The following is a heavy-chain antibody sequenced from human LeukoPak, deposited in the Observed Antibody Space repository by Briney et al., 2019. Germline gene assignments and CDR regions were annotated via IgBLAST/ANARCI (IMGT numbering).Heavy chain of an antibody. CDR1: GGSISSGSYY. Sequence: SETLSLTCTVSGGSISSGSYYWSWIRQPAGKGLEWIGRIYTSGSTNYNPSLKSLVTISVDTSKNQFSLKLSSVTAADTAVYYCARDIGYCSSTSCPRVDNWFDPWGQGTLVTVSS. CDR2: IYTSGST. V-gene: IGHV4-61*02. D-gene: IGHD2-2*01. J-gene: IGHJ5*02. CDR3: ARDIGYCSSTSCPRVDNWFDP.